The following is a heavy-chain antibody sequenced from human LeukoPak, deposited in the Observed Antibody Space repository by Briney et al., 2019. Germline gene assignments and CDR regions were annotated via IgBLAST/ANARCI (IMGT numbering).Heavy chain of an antibody. Sequence: VISGSGDSTFYADSVKGRFTISGDNSNNTLYLQMNSLRAEDTALYYCAKGKSASCYSSDDYWGQGTLVTVSS. CDR2: ISGSGDST. CDR3: AKGKSASCYSSDDY. D-gene: IGHD2-15*01. V-gene: IGHV3-23*01. J-gene: IGHJ4*02.